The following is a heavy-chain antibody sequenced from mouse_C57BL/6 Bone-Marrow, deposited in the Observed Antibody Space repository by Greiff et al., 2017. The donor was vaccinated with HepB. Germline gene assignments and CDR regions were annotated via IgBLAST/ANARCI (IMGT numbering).Heavy chain of an antibody. CDR1: GYTFTSYW. V-gene: IGHV1-55*01. J-gene: IGHJ4*01. Sequence: VQLQQPGAELVKPGASVKMSCKASGYTFTSYWITWVKQRPGQGLEWIGDIYPGSGSTNYNEKFKSKATLTVDTSSSPAYMQLSSLTSEDSAVYYCARRGPPEAMDYWGQGTSVTVSS. CDR2: IYPGSGST. CDR3: ARRGPPEAMDY.